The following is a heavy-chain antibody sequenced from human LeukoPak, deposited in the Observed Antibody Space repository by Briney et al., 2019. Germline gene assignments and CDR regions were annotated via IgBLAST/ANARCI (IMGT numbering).Heavy chain of an antibody. CDR1: GYTFTDYY. CDR2: INPNSGGT. Sequence: ASVKVSCKASGYTFTDYYMHWVRQAPGQGLEWMGWINPNSGGTNYAQKFQGWVTMTRDTSISTAYMELSRLRSDDTAVYYCARYCGGDCYSNYYYGMDVWGQGTTVTVSS. V-gene: IGHV1-2*04. CDR3: ARYCGGDCYSNYYYGMDV. D-gene: IGHD2-21*02. J-gene: IGHJ6*02.